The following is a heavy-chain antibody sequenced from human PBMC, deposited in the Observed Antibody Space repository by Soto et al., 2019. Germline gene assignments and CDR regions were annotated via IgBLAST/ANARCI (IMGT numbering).Heavy chain of an antibody. CDR2: IHYSGTT. J-gene: IGHJ5*02. CDR1: GGSISGGGYY. D-gene: IGHD6-13*01. Sequence: QVQLQESGPGLVEPSQTLSLTCTVSGGSISGGGYYWSWIRQHPGKRLEWIGYIHYSGTTYYNPSLXSXLXIXXDTSKPQFSLKLSSVTAADTAVYYCARAWTATAGWANWFDLWGQGTLVTVSS. CDR3: ARAWTATAGWANWFDL. V-gene: IGHV4-31*03.